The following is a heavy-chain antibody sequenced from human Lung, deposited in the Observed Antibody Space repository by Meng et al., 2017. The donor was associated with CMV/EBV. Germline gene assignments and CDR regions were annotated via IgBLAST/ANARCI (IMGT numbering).Heavy chain of an antibody. Sequence: SCAASGFTFDDYAMHWVRQAPGKGLEWVSGISWNSGSIGYADSVKGRFTISRDNAKNSLYLQMNSLRAEDTALYYCAKGSSNYDILIDWGQGTLVTVSS. CDR3: AKGSSNYDILID. J-gene: IGHJ4*02. CDR1: GFTFDDYA. D-gene: IGHD3-9*01. V-gene: IGHV3-9*01. CDR2: ISWNSGSI.